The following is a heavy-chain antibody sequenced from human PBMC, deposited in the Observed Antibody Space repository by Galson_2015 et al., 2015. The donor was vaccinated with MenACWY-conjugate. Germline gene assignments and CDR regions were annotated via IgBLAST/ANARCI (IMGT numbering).Heavy chain of an antibody. Sequence: SLRLSCAASGFTFSNYAMSWVRQAPGKGLEWVSGISGSGGRTYYADSVKGRVTISRDNSKNTRYMQMNSLRAEDSAVYYCAKDKGPIATIRRDEHWGQRTLHTVSS. CDR2: ISGSGGRT. J-gene: IGHJ1*01. CDR3: AKDKGPIATIRRDEH. CDR1: GFTFSNYA. V-gene: IGHV3-23*01. D-gene: IGHD5-24*01.